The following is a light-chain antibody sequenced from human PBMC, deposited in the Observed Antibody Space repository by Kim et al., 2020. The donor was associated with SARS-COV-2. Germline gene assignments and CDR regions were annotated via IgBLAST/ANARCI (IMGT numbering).Light chain of an antibody. CDR3: QQFNSYAYT. V-gene: IGKV1-13*02. J-gene: IGKJ2*01. CDR2: TAS. CDR1: QDISSA. Sequence: AIQLTQSPSSLSASVGDRVTITCRASQDISSALAWYQRKPGKTPKLLIYTASRLESGVPSRFSGGGSGTDFTLTISSLQPEDFATYYCQQFNSYAYTFGQGTKLEIK.